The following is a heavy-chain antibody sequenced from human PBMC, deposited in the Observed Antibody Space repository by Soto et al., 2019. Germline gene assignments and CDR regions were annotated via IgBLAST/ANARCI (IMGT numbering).Heavy chain of an antibody. CDR2: IYYSGST. CDR1: GGSISSYY. CDR3: ARDLVTSGFDI. D-gene: IGHD2-21*02. V-gene: IGHV4-59*01. J-gene: IGHJ3*02. Sequence: SETLSLTCTFSGGSISSYYWSWIRQPPGKGLEWIGYIYYSGSTNYNPSLKSRVTISVDTSKNQFSLKLSSVTAADTAVYYCARDLVTSGFDIWGQGTMVTVSS.